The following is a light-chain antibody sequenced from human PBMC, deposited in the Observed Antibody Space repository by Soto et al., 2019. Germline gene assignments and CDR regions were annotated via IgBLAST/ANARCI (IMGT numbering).Light chain of an antibody. J-gene: IGKJ4*01. Sequence: EIVLTQSPATLSLSPGERATLSCRASQSVSSYLAWYQQKPGQAPRLLIYDASSRATGIPARFSGNGSGTDFTLTISSLEPEDFAVYYCQQRSNWPSVTFGGGTKVEIK. CDR1: QSVSSY. CDR2: DAS. CDR3: QQRSNWPSVT. V-gene: IGKV3-11*01.